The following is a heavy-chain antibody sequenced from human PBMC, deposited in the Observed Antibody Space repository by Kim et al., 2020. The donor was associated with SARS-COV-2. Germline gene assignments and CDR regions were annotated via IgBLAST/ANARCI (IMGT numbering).Heavy chain of an antibody. CDR1: GYTFTGYY. CDR3: ARVNVLRGETFDY. D-gene: IGHD2-21*01. CDR2: INPNSGGT. Sequence: ASVKVSCKASGYTFTGYYMHWVRQAPGQGLEWMGRINPNSGGTNYAQKFQGRVTMTRDTSISTAYMELSRLRSYDTAVYYCARVNVLRGETFDYWGQGTLVTVSS. J-gene: IGHJ4*02. V-gene: IGHV1-2*06.